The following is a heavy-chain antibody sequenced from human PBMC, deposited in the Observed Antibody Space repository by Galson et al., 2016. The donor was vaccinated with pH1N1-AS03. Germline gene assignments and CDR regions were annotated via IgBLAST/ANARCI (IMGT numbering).Heavy chain of an antibody. D-gene: IGHD2-15*01. CDR2: IYPDDSDT. J-gene: IGHJ4*02. Sequence: QSGAEVKKPGDSLTISCQASGYIFTSFWIGWVRQMPGKGLEWMGIIYPDDSDTRYSPSFQGQVTISADKSIATAYLQWTSLKASDTAIYYCAKRYGYYFDYGGQGTPVTVSS. V-gene: IGHV5-51*01. CDR1: GYIFTSFW. CDR3: AKRYGYYFDY.